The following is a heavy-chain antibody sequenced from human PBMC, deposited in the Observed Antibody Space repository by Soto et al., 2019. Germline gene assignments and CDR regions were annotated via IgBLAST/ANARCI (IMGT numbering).Heavy chain of an antibody. Sequence: QVQLQESGPGLVKPSQTLSLTCTVSGGSISSGDYYWSWIRQPPGKGLEWIGYIYYSGSTYYNPSLKSRVTISVDTSKNQFSLKLSSVTAADTAVCYCARESGYCSGGSCRALVFDIWGQGTMVIVSS. J-gene: IGHJ3*02. D-gene: IGHD2-15*01. V-gene: IGHV4-30-4*01. CDR2: IYYSGST. CDR3: ARESGYCSGGSCRALVFDI. CDR1: GGSISSGDYY.